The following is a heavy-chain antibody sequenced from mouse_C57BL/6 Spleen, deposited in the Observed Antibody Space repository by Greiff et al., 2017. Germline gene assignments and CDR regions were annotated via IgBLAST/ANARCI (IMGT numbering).Heavy chain of an antibody. CDR2: IYPRRGNT. Sequence: QVQLQQSGAELARPGASVKLSCKASGYTFTSYGISWVKQRTGQGLEWIGEIYPRRGNTYYNEKFKGKATLTADKSSSTAYMELRSLTSEDSAVYVCARYYDYDDGLAYWGQGTLVTVSA. CDR1: GYTFTSYG. D-gene: IGHD2-4*01. V-gene: IGHV1-81*01. CDR3: ARYYDYDDGLAY. J-gene: IGHJ3*01.